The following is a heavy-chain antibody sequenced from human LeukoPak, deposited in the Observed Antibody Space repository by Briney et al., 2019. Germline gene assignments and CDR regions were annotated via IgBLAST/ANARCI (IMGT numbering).Heavy chain of an antibody. Sequence: SETLSLTCAVYGGSFSGYYWSWIRQPPGKGLEWIGEINHSGSTNYNPSLKSRVTISVDTSKNQFSLKLSSVTAADTAVYYCARGRRRGFGGVIAFDCWGQGTLVTVSS. D-gene: IGHD3-16*02. V-gene: IGHV4-34*01. CDR2: INHSGST. J-gene: IGHJ4*02. CDR1: GGSFSGYY. CDR3: ARGRRRGFGGVIAFDC.